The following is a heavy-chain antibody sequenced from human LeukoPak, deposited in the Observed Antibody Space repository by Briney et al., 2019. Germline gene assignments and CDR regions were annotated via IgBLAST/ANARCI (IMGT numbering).Heavy chain of an antibody. CDR2: INHSGST. CDR3: ARLVGARLPAVV. J-gene: IGHJ6*02. D-gene: IGHD1-26*01. Sequence: SETLSLTCAVYGGSFSGYYWSWIRQPPGKGLEWIGEINHSGSTNYNPSLKSRVTMSVDTSKNQFSLTLRSVTAADTAVYYCARLVGARLPAVVWGQGTTVTVSS. CDR1: GGSFSGYY. V-gene: IGHV4-34*01.